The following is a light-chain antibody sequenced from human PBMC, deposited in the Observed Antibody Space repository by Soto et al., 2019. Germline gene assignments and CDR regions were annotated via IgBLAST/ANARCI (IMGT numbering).Light chain of an antibody. Sequence: QSVLTQPPSASGTPGQRVTMSCSGSSSNIGSSNVYWYQQFPGTAPKLLIYRNNQRPSGVPDRFSVSKSGTSASLAISGLRSEDEADYYCAAWDDSLSAWVFGGGTQLTVL. J-gene: IGLJ3*02. CDR3: AAWDDSLSAWV. V-gene: IGLV1-47*01. CDR1: SSNIGSSN. CDR2: RNN.